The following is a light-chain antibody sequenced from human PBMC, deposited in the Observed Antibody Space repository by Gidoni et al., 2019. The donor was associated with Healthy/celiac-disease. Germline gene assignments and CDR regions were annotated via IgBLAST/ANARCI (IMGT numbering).Light chain of an antibody. Sequence: DIQMTKSPPSLSASLGDRVPITGRASQGISNYLAWYQQKPGKVPKLLIYAASTLQSGVPSRFSGSGSGTDFTLTISSLQPEDVATYYCQKYNSAPLTFGGXTKVEIK. V-gene: IGKV1-27*01. CDR1: QGISNY. CDR3: QKYNSAPLT. CDR2: AAS. J-gene: IGKJ4*01.